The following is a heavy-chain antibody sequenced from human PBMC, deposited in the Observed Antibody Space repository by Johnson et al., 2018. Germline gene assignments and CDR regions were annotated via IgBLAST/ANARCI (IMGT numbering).Heavy chain of an antibody. Sequence: VQLGQSGGGLVEPGGSLRLSCAASGFTFSSYWMSWVRQAPGKGLEWVANIKQDGGEKYYVDSVKGRFTVSRDNAKSSLYLQMNGLRVEDTAVYYGARSLAGAFDIWGQGTMVTVSS. CDR2: IKQDGGEK. V-gene: IGHV3-7*01. CDR3: ARSLAGAFDI. CDR1: GFTFSSYW. J-gene: IGHJ3*02. D-gene: IGHD3-3*02.